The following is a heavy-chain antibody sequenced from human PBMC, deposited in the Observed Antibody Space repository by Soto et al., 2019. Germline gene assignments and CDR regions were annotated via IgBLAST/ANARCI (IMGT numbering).Heavy chain of an antibody. CDR2: ISYDGSNK. J-gene: IGHJ4*02. Sequence: VGSLRLSCAASGFTFSSYGMHWVRQAPVKVLEWVAVISYDGSNKYYADSVKVRFTISRDNSKNTLYLQMNSLRAEETAVYYCAKVYYDSWAFDYWGQGTLVTVSS. CDR1: GFTFSSYG. V-gene: IGHV3-30*18. CDR3: AKVYYDSWAFDY. D-gene: IGHD3-22*01.